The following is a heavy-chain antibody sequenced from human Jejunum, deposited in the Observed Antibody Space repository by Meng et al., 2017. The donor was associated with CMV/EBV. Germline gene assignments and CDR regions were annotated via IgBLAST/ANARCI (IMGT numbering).Heavy chain of an antibody. CDR3: AKDSYGDYVTNDFDY. D-gene: IGHD4-17*01. CDR2: IYSGGTTT. Sequence: SGFTFSSFAMHWVRQAPGKGLEWVAVIYSGGTTTHYADSVKGRFTISRDNSKNTLYLQMNSLRAEDTAVYYCAKDSYGDYVTNDFDYWGQGTLVTVSS. J-gene: IGHJ4*02. CDR1: GFTFSSFA. V-gene: IGHV3-23*03.